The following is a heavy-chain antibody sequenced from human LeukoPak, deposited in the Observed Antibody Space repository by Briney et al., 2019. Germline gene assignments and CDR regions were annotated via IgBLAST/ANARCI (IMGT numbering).Heavy chain of an antibody. Sequence: PSQTPSLTCTVSGGSIIGGSYCWSWARQPAGKGLEWIGRIYTSGSANYNPSRKTRVTISVDTSKNKFSLKLSSVTAADTAVYYCATTYSRGWYRGIHYGMDVWGQGTTVTVSS. CDR2: IYTSGSA. CDR1: GGSIIGGSYC. V-gene: IGHV4-61*02. D-gene: IGHD6-19*01. J-gene: IGHJ6*02. CDR3: ATTYSRGWYRGIHYGMDV.